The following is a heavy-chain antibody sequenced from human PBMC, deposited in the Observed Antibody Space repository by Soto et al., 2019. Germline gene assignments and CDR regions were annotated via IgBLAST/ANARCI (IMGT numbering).Heavy chain of an antibody. Sequence: QIQLVQSGAEVKKTGASVKVSCKASGYMFSKYGIAWVRQAPGQGLEWMGWISASNGNTNFARKLQGRVNMTTDTSTNTAYMELTNLKSDVTGVYFCARAVMLTALSDFDHWGQGTLVTVSS. V-gene: IGHV1-18*01. D-gene: IGHD2-21*02. CDR2: ISASNGNT. CDR3: ARAVMLTALSDFDH. CDR1: GYMFSKYG. J-gene: IGHJ4*02.